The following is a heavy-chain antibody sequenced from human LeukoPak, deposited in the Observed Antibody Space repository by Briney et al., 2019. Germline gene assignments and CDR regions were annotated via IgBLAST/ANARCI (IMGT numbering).Heavy chain of an antibody. J-gene: IGHJ4*02. CDR2: FSYNGNT. CDR3: ARRSSMVRGVIRPAN. Sequence: SETLSLTCTVSGGSTSSNNYYWGWIRQFPGKGLQWIGSFSYNGNTHYNPSLKSRGAISVDTSKNQFSLKMSSVTAADTAVYYCARRSSMVRGVIRPANWGQGTLVTVSS. CDR1: GGSTSSNNYY. D-gene: IGHD3-10*01. V-gene: IGHV4-39*01.